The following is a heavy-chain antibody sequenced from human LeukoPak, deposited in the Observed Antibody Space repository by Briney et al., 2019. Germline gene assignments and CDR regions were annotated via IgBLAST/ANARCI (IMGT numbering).Heavy chain of an antibody. V-gene: IGHV1-69*04. D-gene: IGHD3-22*01. Sequence: ASVKVSCKASGGTFSSYAISWVRQAPGQGLEWMGRIIPILGIANYAQKFQGRVTITTGESTSTAYMELSSLRSEDTAVYYCARGLNYYDSSGYNWNDYWGQGTLVTVSS. CDR1: GGTFSSYA. J-gene: IGHJ4*02. CDR3: ARGLNYYDSSGYNWNDY. CDR2: IIPILGIA.